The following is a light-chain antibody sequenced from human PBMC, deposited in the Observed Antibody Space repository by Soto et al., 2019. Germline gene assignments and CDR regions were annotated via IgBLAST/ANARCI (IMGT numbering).Light chain of an antibody. CDR1: QVIGNY. Sequence: DIQMTQSPSSLSASVGDRVTITCRASQVIGNYLAWYQQKPGKVPKLLIYGAYTLQSGVPSRFSGSGSGTDFTLTISSLQHEDVAIYYCQKYNSGLITFGQGTRLEIK. CDR2: GAY. J-gene: IGKJ5*01. CDR3: QKYNSGLIT. V-gene: IGKV1-27*01.